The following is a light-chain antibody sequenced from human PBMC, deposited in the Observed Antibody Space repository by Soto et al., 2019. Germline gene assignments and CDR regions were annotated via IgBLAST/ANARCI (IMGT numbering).Light chain of an antibody. J-gene: IGKJ3*01. CDR2: GAS. Sequence: IVLTQSPGTLSLSPGERATLSCRASQSVSSSSLAWYQQRPGQAPRLLIYGASTRATGNPDRFSGSGSGTDFTLTISRLEAEDFAVYYCQQYGRSPLTFGPGTKVEIK. V-gene: IGKV3-20*01. CDR1: QSVSSSS. CDR3: QQYGRSPLT.